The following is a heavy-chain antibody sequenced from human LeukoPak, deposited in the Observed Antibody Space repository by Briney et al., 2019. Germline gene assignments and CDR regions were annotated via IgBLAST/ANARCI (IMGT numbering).Heavy chain of an antibody. Sequence: SVKVSCKXSGGTFSSDAISWVRQAPRQGLEWMGRIIPIFGTANYAQKFQGRVTITTDESTSTAYMELSSLRSEDTAVYYCARDRSNIVLMVYEENWFDPWGQGTLVTVSS. V-gene: IGHV1-69*05. CDR1: GGTFSSDA. CDR2: IIPIFGTA. D-gene: IGHD2-8*01. J-gene: IGHJ5*02. CDR3: ARDRSNIVLMVYEENWFDP.